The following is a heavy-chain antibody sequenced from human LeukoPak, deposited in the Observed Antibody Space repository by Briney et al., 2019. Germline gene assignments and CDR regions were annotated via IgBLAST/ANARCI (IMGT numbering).Heavy chain of an antibody. D-gene: IGHD4-17*01. CDR2: ISSSSSIM. J-gene: IGHJ5*02. CDR1: GFTFSSYS. CDR3: ARAFGYGDYGWA. V-gene: IGHV3-48*04. Sequence: PGGSLRLSCAASGFTFSSYSMTWVRQAPRKGLEWVSYISSSSSIMYYADSAKGRFTISRDNAKNSLYLQMDSLRAEDTAVYYCARAFGYGDYGWASGQGTLVTVSS.